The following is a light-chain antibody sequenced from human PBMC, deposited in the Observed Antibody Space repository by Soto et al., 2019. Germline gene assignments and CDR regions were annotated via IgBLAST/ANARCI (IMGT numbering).Light chain of an antibody. CDR3: QQYDSSPDT. V-gene: IGKV3-20*01. J-gene: IGKJ3*01. CDR1: QSVSSNY. CDR2: GAS. Sequence: EIVLTQSPGTLSLSPGERATLSCRASQSVSSNYVAWYQQKPGQAPRLLIKGASSRVTSIPDRYSGSGSGTDITLTISRLATGDSEVYYCQQYDSSPDTVSPKTKVEI.